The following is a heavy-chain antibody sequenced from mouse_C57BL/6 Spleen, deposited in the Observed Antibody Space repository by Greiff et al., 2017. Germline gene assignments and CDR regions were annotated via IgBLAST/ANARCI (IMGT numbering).Heavy chain of an antibody. CDR3: TAPNWDVDY. D-gene: IGHD4-1*02. CDR2: IRLKSDNYAT. J-gene: IGHJ2*01. Sequence: EVKLVQSGGGLVQPGGSMKFSCVASGFTFSNYWMNWVRQSPEKGLEWVAQIRLKSDNYATHYAESVKGRFTISRDASKSSVYLQRNNLRAEDTGIYYCTAPNWDVDYWGQGTTLTVSS. CDR1: GFTFSNYW. V-gene: IGHV6-3*01.